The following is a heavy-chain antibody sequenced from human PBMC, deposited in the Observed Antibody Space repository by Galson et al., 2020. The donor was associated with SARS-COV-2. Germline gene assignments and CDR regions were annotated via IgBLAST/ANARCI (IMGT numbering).Heavy chain of an antibody. D-gene: IGHD1-20*01. CDR1: GFTFSSYA. CDR2: ISYDGSNK. Sequence: GESLKISCAASGFTFSSYAMHWVRQAPGKGLEWVAVISYDGSNKYYADSVKGRFTISRDNSKNTLYLQMNSLRAEDTAVYYCARAKASEKYNAPYYYYYMDVWGKGTTVTVSS. CDR3: ARAKASEKYNAPYYYYYMDV. J-gene: IGHJ6*03. V-gene: IGHV3-30-3*01.